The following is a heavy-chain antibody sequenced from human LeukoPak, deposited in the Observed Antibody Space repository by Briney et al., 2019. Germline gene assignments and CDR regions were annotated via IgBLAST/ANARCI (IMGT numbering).Heavy chain of an antibody. CDR3: ARDSFPGKRVLRYFDLLDY. CDR1: GFTFSRDS. Sequence: PGGSLRLSCAASGFTFSRDSMNWVRQAPGKGLEWISYISYDGAIKYYADSVRGRFTISRDNAKNSLYLQMNSLRAEDTAVYYCARDSFPGKRVLRYFDLLDYWDQGTLVTVSS. D-gene: IGHD3-9*01. V-gene: IGHV3-48*01. CDR2: ISYDGAIK. J-gene: IGHJ4*02.